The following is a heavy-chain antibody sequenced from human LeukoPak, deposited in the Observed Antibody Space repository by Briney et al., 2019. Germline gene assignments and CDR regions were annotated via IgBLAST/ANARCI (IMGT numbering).Heavy chain of an antibody. J-gene: IGHJ5*02. Sequence: AETLTLTCSVSGGSISGYYWSWIRQAPGKGLEWIGYIYYSGTTIYYPSLKGRLTISLDTSKNQFSLNLSSVTAADTAAYYCARDETRFYGSGSSNWFHPWGQGILVTVSS. V-gene: IGHV4-59*12. CDR2: IYYSGTT. D-gene: IGHD3-10*01. CDR1: GGSISGYY. CDR3: ARDETRFYGSGSSNWFHP.